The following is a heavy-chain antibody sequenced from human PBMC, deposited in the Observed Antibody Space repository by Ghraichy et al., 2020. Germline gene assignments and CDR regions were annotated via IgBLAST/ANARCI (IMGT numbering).Heavy chain of an antibody. V-gene: IGHV3-9*01. CDR2: ISWNNGSI. Sequence: GGSLRLSCAASGFTFDDYAMHWVRQAPGKGLEWVSGISWNNGSIGYADSVKGRFTISRDNAKNSLYLQMNSLRAEDTALYYCAKGGVGNWVPAAELSYYYYYGMDVWGQGTTVTVSS. CDR3: AKGGVGNWVPAAELSYYYYYGMDV. CDR1: GFTFDDYA. D-gene: IGHD2-2*01. J-gene: IGHJ6*02.